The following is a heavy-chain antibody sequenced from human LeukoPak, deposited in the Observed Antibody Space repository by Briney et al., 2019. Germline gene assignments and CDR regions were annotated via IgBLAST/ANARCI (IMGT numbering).Heavy chain of an antibody. J-gene: IGHJ3*02. D-gene: IGHD2-15*01. Sequence: SETLSLTCAVYGGSFRGYYWSWIRQPPGRGLEWIGEINHSGSTNYNPSLKSRVTISVDTSKNQFSLKLSSVTAADTAVYYCARETRGLIVVVSRGAFDIWGQGTMVTVSS. CDR1: GGSFRGYY. CDR3: ARETRGLIVVVSRGAFDI. V-gene: IGHV4-34*01. CDR2: INHSGST.